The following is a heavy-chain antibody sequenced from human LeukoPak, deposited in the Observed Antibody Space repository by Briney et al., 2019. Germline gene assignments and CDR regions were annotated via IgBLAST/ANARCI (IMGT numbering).Heavy chain of an antibody. CDR1: GYTFTVYY. J-gene: IGHJ4*02. CDR3: ARSVAIGAPGILFDY. V-gene: IGHV1-2*02. Sequence: ASVTVSCKASGYTFTVYYMHWVRQAPGQGLEWMGWINPNSAITYYEQKFQGRATLTRDTSISTAYMELSRLTSDDTAVYYCARSVAIGAPGILFDYWGQGTLVTVSS. CDR2: INPNSAIT. D-gene: IGHD3-16*01.